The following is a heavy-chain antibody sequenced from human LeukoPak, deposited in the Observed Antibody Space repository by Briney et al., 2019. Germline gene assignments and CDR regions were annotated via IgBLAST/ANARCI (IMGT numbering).Heavy chain of an antibody. J-gene: IGHJ4*02. D-gene: IGHD4-17*01. CDR3: ATTTVIPGYFDY. CDR2: ISSSSSYI. V-gene: IGHV3-21*04. Sequence: GGSLRLSCAASGFTFSSYSMNWVRQAPGKGLEWVSSISSSSSYIYYADSVKGRFTISRDNSKNTLYLQMNSLRAEDTAVYYCATTTVIPGYFDYWGQGTLVTVSS. CDR1: GFTFSSYS.